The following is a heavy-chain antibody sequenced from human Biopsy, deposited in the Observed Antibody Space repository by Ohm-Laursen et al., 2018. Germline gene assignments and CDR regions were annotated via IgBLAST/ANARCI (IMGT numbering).Heavy chain of an antibody. Sequence: SQTLSLTCTVSGGSIGGGEYYWNWIRQHPGKGLEWIGLISYSGTTFYNPSLESLLTISIDTSKNHFSLNLRSVTAADTAVYCCARGVPHYDGSGFPLAGYWYFDLWGRGTLVTVSS. J-gene: IGHJ2*01. D-gene: IGHD3-22*01. V-gene: IGHV4-31*01. CDR3: ARGVPHYDGSGFPLAGYWYFDL. CDR1: GGSIGGGEYY. CDR2: ISYSGTT.